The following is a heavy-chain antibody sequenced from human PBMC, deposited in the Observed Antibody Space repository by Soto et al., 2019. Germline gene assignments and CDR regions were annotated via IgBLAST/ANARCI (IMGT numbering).Heavy chain of an antibody. D-gene: IGHD6-6*01. CDR3: ARPAGRLANWFDP. CDR1: GYTFTDYR. V-gene: IGHV1-46*01. J-gene: IGHJ5*02. Sequence: QVQLVQSGVEVKKPGASVKVSCKASGYTFTDYRMIWVRQAPGQGLEWMGIINPSGGSTNYAPNFQGRVTLTRDSFTSTVYMELSNLRSEDTAVYYCARPAGRLANWFDPWGQGTLGTVS. CDR2: INPSGGST.